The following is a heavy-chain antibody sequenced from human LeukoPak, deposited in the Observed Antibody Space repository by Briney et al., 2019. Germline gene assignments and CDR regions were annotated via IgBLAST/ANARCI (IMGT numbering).Heavy chain of an antibody. Sequence: GGSLRLSCAASGFTFSSYSMNWVRQAPGKGLEWVSSISSSSSYIYYADSVKGRFTIPRDNAKNSLYLQMNSLRAEDTAVYYCARVGASKIDYWGQGTLVTVSS. J-gene: IGHJ4*02. CDR2: ISSSSSYI. V-gene: IGHV3-21*01. CDR1: GFTFSSYS. D-gene: IGHD1-26*01. CDR3: ARVGASKIDY.